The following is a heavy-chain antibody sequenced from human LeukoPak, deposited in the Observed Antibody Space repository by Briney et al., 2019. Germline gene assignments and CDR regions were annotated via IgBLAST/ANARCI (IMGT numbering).Heavy chain of an antibody. CDR2: IYYSGST. CDR3: ARASSSTSCSDY. V-gene: IGHV4-59*01. CDR1: GGSISSYY. Sequence: SETLSLTCTVSGGSISSYYWSWIRQPPGKGLEWIGYIYYSGSTNYNPSLKSRVTISVDTSKNQFSPKLSSVTAADTAVYYCARASSSTSCSDYWGQGTLVTVSS. D-gene: IGHD2-2*01. J-gene: IGHJ4*02.